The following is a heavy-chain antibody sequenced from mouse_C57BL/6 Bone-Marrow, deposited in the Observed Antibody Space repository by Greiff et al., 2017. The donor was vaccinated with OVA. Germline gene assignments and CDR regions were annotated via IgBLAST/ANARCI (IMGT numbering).Heavy chain of an antibody. CDR3: AGDGYYFYYAMDS. Sequence: QVQLQQPGAELVKPGASVKLSCKASGYTFTSYWMHWVKQRPGQGLEWIGMIHPNSGSTNYNEKFKSKATLTVDKSSSTAYMQLSSLTSEDSAVYYCAGDGYYFYYAMDSWGQGTSVTVSS. J-gene: IGHJ4*01. CDR2: IHPNSGST. V-gene: IGHV1-64*01. D-gene: IGHD2-3*01. CDR1: GYTFTSYW.